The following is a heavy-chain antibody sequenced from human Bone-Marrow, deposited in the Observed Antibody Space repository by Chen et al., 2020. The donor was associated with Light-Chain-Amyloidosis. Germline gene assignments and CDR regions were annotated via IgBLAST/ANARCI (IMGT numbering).Heavy chain of an antibody. CDR1: GFTFSSYA. CDR2: ISGGGDYT. D-gene: IGHD3-3*01. CDR3: AKAPTWRVLEWYYGMDV. Sequence: EVQLLESGGGLVQPGGSLKLSCAASGFTFSSYAMRWVRQAPGKGLEWVSAISGGGDYTYYADSVKGRFTISRDDSRNTLILQMKSLRAEDTAVYFCAKAPTWRVLEWYYGMDVWGQGTTVTVSS. V-gene: IGHV3-23*01. J-gene: IGHJ6*02.